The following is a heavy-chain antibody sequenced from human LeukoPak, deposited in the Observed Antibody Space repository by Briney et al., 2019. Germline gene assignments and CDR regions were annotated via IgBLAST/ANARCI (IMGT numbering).Heavy chain of an antibody. CDR3: ARGFSSNPDY. V-gene: IGHV3-64*01. CDR1: GFTFRSYA. D-gene: IGHD6-19*01. J-gene: IGHJ4*02. Sequence: GGSLRLSCAASGFTFRSYAMHWVRQAPGKGLEYVSAISSNGGSAYYANSVKGRFTISRDNSKNTLYLQMGSLRAEDMAVYYCARGFSSNPDYWGQGTLVTVSS. CDR2: ISSNGGSA.